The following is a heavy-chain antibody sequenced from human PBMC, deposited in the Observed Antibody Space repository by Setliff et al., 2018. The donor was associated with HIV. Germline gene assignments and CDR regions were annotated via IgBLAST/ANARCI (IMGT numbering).Heavy chain of an antibody. V-gene: IGHV4-38-2*01. Sequence: SETLSLTCAVSGYSISSGFYWGWIRQPPGKGLEWIGSVYYSGSTNYNPSLKSRITISLDTSKSQFSLKLGSVTAADTAVYFCSTVVTLAYCHDGLCPAFDSWGQGALVTVSS. CDR2: VYYSGST. D-gene: IGHD2-8*01. J-gene: IGHJ4*02. CDR1: GYSISSGFY. CDR3: STVVTLAYCHDGLCPAFDS.